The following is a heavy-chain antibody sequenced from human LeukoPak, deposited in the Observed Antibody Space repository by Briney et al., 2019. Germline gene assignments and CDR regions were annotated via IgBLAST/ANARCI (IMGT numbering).Heavy chain of an antibody. D-gene: IGHD6-19*01. Sequence: PGGSLRLSCAASGFTSSSYEMNWVRQAPGKGLEWVSYISSSGSTIYYADSVKGRFTISRDNAKNSLYLQMNSLRAEDTAVYYCASTYSSGWYYFDYWGQGTLVTVSS. V-gene: IGHV3-48*03. CDR3: ASTYSSGWYYFDY. CDR1: GFTSSSYE. CDR2: ISSSGSTI. J-gene: IGHJ4*02.